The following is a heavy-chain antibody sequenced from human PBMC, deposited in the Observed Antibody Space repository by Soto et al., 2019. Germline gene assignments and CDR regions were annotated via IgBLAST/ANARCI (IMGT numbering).Heavy chain of an antibody. Sequence: GSLRLSCAVSGFTFSGYAMSWVRQTPGKGLEWVSTISGSGGSRYYADSVKGRFTISRDNSKNTLYLQMNSLGAEDTAVYYCAKDFKHSDAPLFYFHSWGQEPLVTVSA. CDR2: ISGSGGSR. V-gene: IGHV3-23*01. J-gene: IGHJ4*02. D-gene: IGHD2-2*01. CDR1: GFTFSGYA. CDR3: AKDFKHSDAPLFYFHS.